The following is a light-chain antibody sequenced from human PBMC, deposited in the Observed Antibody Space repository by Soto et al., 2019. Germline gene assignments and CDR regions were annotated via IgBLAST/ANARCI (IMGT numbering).Light chain of an antibody. CDR2: DVS. J-gene: IGLJ1*01. CDR3: RSYTTSNTRQIV. Sequence: QSVLTQPASVSGSPGQSITIPCTGTSSDVGGYNYVSWYQHHPGKAPKLMIYDVSNRPSGVSNRFSGSKSGNTASLTISGLQPEDEADYYCRSYTTSNTRQIVFGTGTKVTVL. V-gene: IGLV2-14*03. CDR1: SSDVGGYNY.